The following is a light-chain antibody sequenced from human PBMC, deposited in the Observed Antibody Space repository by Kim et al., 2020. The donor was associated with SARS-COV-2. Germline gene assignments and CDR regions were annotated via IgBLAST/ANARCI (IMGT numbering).Light chain of an antibody. CDR2: RDH. CDR1: ELGGEY. CDR3: QAWGSNIYV. V-gene: IGLV3-1*01. Sequence: SVAPGQTASITWSGSELGGEYASWYQQEPGQAPVVVNFRDHQRPSRDPGRISGSNTGDTGTLTSSGAPAEDEADYYWQAWGSNIYVFGTGTKVTVL. J-gene: IGLJ1*01.